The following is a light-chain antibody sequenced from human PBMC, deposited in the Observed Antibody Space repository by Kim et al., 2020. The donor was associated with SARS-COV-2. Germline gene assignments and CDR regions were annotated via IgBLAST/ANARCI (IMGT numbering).Light chain of an antibody. J-gene: IGLJ3*02. V-gene: IGLV4-69*01. CDR1: SGHSSNA. CDR2: LNSDGSH. Sequence: ASVKLTCTLSSGHSSNAIAWHQQQAEKGPRFLMKLNSDGSHNKGDGIPDRFSGSSSGAERYLTISSLQSEDEADYYCQTWGTGIWVIGGGTQLTVL. CDR3: QTWGTGIWV.